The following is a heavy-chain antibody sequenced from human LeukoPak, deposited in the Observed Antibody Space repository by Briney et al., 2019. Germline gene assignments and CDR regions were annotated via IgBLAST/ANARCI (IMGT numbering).Heavy chain of an antibody. Sequence: GGSLRLSCAASGFTFSSYGMHWVRQAPGKGLEWVAFIRYDGSNKYYADSVKGRFTISRDNSKNTLYLQMNSLRAEDTAVYYCARDRGNQRGYYYYYMDVWGKGTTVTVSS. D-gene: IGHD1-14*01. V-gene: IGHV3-30*02. CDR3: ARDRGNQRGYYYYYMDV. J-gene: IGHJ6*03. CDR2: IRYDGSNK. CDR1: GFTFSSYG.